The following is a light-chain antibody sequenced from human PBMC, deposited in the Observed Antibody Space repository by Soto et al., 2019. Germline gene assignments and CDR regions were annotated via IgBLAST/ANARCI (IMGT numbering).Light chain of an antibody. V-gene: IGKV2-28*01. CDR2: LGF. CDR3: MQDLQTPYT. CDR1: QRLLHSNGNNF. Sequence: EIVMTQSPPSLTVTPGEPASISCRSSQRLLHSNGNNFLDWYLQKPGQSPQLLIYLGFNRASGVPDRVSGSGAGTDFTLKISRVEAEDVGVYYCMQDLQTPYTVGQGTKLEIK. J-gene: IGKJ2*01.